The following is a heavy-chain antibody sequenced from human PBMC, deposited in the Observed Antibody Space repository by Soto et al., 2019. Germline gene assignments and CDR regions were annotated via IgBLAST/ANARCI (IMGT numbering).Heavy chain of an antibody. J-gene: IGHJ4*02. CDR1: GGSINGGYY. CDR2: IYYSGNT. D-gene: IGHD6-6*01. CDR3: AREAVDSSSAFDY. Sequence: SETLSLTCTVSGGSINGGYYWTWIRQHPGKGLEWIGYIYYSGNTYYNPSLRSRVTISVDTSKNQFSLKLTSVTAADTAVYYCAREAVDSSSAFDYWGQGTLVTVSS. V-gene: IGHV4-31*03.